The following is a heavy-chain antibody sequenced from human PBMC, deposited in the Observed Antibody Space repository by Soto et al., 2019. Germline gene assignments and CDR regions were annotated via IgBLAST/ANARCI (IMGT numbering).Heavy chain of an antibody. D-gene: IGHD3-10*01. CDR1: GYTFTSYG. J-gene: IGHJ4*02. CDR2: ISAYNGNT. V-gene: IGHV1-18*01. Sequence: QVQLVQSGAEVKKPGASVKVSCKASGYTFTSYGISWVRQAPGQGLEWMGWISAYNGNTNYAQKLQGRVTMTTDTSTSTAYMELRSLRSDDTAVYYCASCSMVQGVNDSCGFHYWGQGTLVTVSS. CDR3: ASCSMVQGVNDSCGFHY.